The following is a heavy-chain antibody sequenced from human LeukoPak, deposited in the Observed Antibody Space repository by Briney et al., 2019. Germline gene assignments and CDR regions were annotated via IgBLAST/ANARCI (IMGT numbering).Heavy chain of an antibody. CDR2: IYSGGST. Sequence: GGSLRLSCAASGFTVSSNYMSWVRQAPGKGLEWVSVIYSGGSTYYADSVKGRFTISRDNSKNTLYLQMNSLRAEDTAVYYCAKLYYGSGRGYYYYMDVWGKGTTVTISS. CDR1: GFTVSSNY. V-gene: IGHV3-53*01. J-gene: IGHJ6*03. D-gene: IGHD3-10*01. CDR3: AKLYYGSGRGYYYYMDV.